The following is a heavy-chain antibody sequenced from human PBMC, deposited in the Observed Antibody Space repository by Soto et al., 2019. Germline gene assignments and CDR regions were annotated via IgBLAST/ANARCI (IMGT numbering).Heavy chain of an antibody. J-gene: IGHJ4*02. CDR1: GGSMSSNY. CDR3: ASYRGALYFES. CDR2: VFYGGT. D-gene: IGHD3-16*01. V-gene: IGHV4-59*01. Sequence: PSETLSLTCSVSGGSMSSNYWSWIRQSPDKGLEWLGYVFYGGTDYNPSLGGRGSMSVETSKSQFSLKLTSVTVADTAVYYCASYRGALYFESWGPGILVTVSS.